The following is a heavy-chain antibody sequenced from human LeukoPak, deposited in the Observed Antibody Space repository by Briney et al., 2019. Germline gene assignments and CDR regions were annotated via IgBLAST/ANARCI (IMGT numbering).Heavy chain of an antibody. D-gene: IGHD5-18*01. CDR3: ARSERGSAMVPGWFDP. Sequence: PGGSLRLSCAASGFTFSSYAMSWVRQAPGKGLEWVSAISGSGGSTYYADSVKGRFTISRDNSKNTLYLQMNSLRAEDTAVYYCARSERGSAMVPGWFDPWGQGTLVTVSS. CDR1: GFTFSSYA. CDR2: ISGSGGST. V-gene: IGHV3-23*01. J-gene: IGHJ5*02.